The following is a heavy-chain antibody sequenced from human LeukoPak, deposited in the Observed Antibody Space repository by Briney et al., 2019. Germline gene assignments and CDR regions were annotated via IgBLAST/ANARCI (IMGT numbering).Heavy chain of an antibody. CDR2: IYYSGST. V-gene: IGHV4-30-4*08. J-gene: IGHJ3*02. D-gene: IGHD3-16*01. Sequence: SETLSLTCTVSGGSISSGDYYWSWIRQPPGKGLEWIGYIYYSGSTYYNPSLKSRVTISVDTSKNQFSLKLSSVTAADTAVYYCARDSVMIHAFDIWGQGTMVTVSS. CDR3: ARDSVMIHAFDI. CDR1: GGSISSGDYY.